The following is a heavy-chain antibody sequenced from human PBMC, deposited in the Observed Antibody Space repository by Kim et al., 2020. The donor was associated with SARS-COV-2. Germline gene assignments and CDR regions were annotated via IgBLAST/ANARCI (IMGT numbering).Heavy chain of an antibody. V-gene: IGHV3-23*01. CDR2: ISGSGGST. J-gene: IGHJ3*01. CDR1: GFTFSSYA. D-gene: IGHD1-7*01. Sequence: GGSLRLSCAASGFTFSSYAMSWVRQAPGKGLEWVSAISGSGGSTYYADSVKGRFTISRDNSKNTLYLQMNSLRAEDTAVYYCAKGARGTGTTVGATEALWGQGTMVTVSS. CDR3: AKGARGTGTTVGATEAL.